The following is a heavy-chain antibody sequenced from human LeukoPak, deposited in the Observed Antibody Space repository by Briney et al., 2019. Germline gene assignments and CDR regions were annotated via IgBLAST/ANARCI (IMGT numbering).Heavy chain of an antibody. J-gene: IGHJ4*02. D-gene: IGHD2-2*01. CDR2: ISYTGST. V-gene: IGHV4-59*01. Sequence: SETLSLTCTVSGGSISRYYWSWIRQPPGKGLEWIGYISYTGSTTYNSSLKSRVTISLDTSQNQFSLKLTSVTPADTAVYYCAIVARCTSCFDVDYWGQGTLVTVSS. CDR3: AIVARCTSCFDVDY. CDR1: GGSISRYY.